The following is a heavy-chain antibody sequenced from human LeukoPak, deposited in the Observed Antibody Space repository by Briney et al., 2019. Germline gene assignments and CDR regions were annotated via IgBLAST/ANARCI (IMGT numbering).Heavy chain of an antibody. CDR1: GGSFSGYY. Sequence: SETLSLTCAVYGGSFSGYYWSWIRQPPGKGLEWIGEINHSGSTNYNPSLKSRVTISVDKSKNQFSLKLSSVTAADTAVYYCARVAAAGPFDYWGQGTLVTVSS. V-gene: IGHV4-34*01. D-gene: IGHD6-13*01. CDR3: ARVAAAGPFDY. J-gene: IGHJ4*02. CDR2: INHSGST.